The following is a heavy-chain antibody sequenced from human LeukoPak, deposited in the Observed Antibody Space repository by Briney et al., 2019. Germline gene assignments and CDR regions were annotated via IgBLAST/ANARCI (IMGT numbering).Heavy chain of an antibody. CDR3: ARDKGGMVPFDY. D-gene: IGHD3-10*01. Sequence: GGTLRLSCAASGFTFSSHGMNWVRQAPGKGLEWVANIKQGGSEKNYVDSVKGRFTIATDDAKNSLYLQMNSLRAEDTAVYFCARDKGGMVPFDYWGQGTLVTVSS. V-gene: IGHV3-7*01. J-gene: IGHJ4*02. CDR2: IKQGGSEK. CDR1: GFTFSSHG.